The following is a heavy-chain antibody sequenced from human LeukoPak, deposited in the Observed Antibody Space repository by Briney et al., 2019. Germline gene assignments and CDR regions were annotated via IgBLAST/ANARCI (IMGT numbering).Heavy chain of an antibody. D-gene: IGHD3-16*01. Sequence: GGSLRLSFAASGFTVITNDMTWVGQAPGKGLDWVSVLYSDGNTKYADSVQGRFTISRDNSKNTLYLEMNSLSPDDTAVYYCARGVEPLAANTLAYWGQGTLVTVSS. J-gene: IGHJ4*02. CDR1: GFTVITND. V-gene: IGHV3-53*01. CDR2: LYSDGNT. CDR3: ARGVEPLAANTLAY.